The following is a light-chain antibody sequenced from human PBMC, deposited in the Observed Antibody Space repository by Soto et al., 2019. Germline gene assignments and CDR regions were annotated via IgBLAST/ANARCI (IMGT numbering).Light chain of an antibody. J-gene: IGKJ2*01. CDR3: QQSYSYPHS. CDR1: QNVSMY. V-gene: IGKV1-39*01. Sequence: DIVLTQSPSSLSSSVGERATIACRASQNVSMYLDWYQQRPGQAPKLLVSTAPTIHTGVPSRFSGSGSGADFTLTISGLQPEDSATYYCQQSYSYPHSFGQGTKVDI. CDR2: TAP.